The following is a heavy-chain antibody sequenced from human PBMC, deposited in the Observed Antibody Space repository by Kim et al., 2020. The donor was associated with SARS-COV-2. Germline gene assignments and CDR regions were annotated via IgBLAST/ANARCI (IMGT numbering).Heavy chain of an antibody. V-gene: IGHV3-23*01. CDR2: ISASGATP. D-gene: IGHD4-17*01. Sequence: GGSLRLSCAASGFTFSSYAMSWVRQAPEKGLEWVSCISASGATPYYADSVKGRFTISRDNSKNTLYLQMNSLRAEDTAVYYCAKVNDYGDYLQWYFDLWGRGTLVTVSS. J-gene: IGHJ2*01. CDR3: AKVNDYGDYLQWYFDL. CDR1: GFTFSSYA.